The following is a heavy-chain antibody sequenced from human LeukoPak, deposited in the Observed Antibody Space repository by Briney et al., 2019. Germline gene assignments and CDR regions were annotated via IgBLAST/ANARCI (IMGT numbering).Heavy chain of an antibody. D-gene: IGHD6-13*01. CDR2: ICYSGST. J-gene: IGHJ4*02. CDR3: ASDKGYSNNYFDY. V-gene: IGHV4-39*02. Sequence: GSLRLSCAASGFTVSSNYMSWVRQPPGKGLQWIASICYSGSTYYNSSLKSRVTISVDTSKNQFSLKLSSMTAADTAVYYCASDKGYSNNYFDYWGQGTLVTVSS. CDR1: GFTVSSNY.